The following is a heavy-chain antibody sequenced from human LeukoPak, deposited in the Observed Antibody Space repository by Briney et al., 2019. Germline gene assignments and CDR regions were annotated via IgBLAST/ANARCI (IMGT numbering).Heavy chain of an antibody. D-gene: IGHD3-22*01. Sequence: PGGSLRLSCAASGFTFDDYAMHWVRQAPGKGLEWVSGISWNSGSIGYADSVKGRFTISRDNAKNSLYLQMNSLRAEDTALYYCAKDIRYYDSSGYYYYYYGMDVWGQGTTVTVSS. CDR1: GFTFDDYA. CDR3: AKDIRYYDSSGYYYYYYGMDV. J-gene: IGHJ6*02. V-gene: IGHV3-9*01. CDR2: ISWNSGSI.